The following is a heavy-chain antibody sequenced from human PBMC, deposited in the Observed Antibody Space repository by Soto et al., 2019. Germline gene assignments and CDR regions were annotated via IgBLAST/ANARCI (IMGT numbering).Heavy chain of an antibody. D-gene: IGHD1-26*01. CDR3: TEDGGSGTYPEY. Sequence: EVQLVETGGGLIQPGGSLRLSCAASGFTVSSNYMSWVRQAPGKGLEWVSVISDSGGSTYDADSVKGRFTISRDNSKNTLYLQMNSLRAEDTAIYYCTEDGGSGTYPEYWGQGTLVTVSS. CDR1: GFTVSSNY. J-gene: IGHJ4*02. V-gene: IGHV3-53*02. CDR2: ISDSGGST.